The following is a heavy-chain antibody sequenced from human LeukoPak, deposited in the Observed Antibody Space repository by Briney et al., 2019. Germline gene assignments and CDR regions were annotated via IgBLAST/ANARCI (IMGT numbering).Heavy chain of an antibody. Sequence: SETLSLTCTVSNGSMTSDSYYWAWVRQPPGKGLEWIGSIFYSGKTYYSASLKSRVTASLDTSKKNFSLRLSSVTAADTAVYCCARLWIVATWFDAWGQGALVTVSS. D-gene: IGHD2-2*03. CDR1: NGSMTSDSYY. V-gene: IGHV4-39*02. J-gene: IGHJ5*02. CDR3: ARLWIVATWFDA. CDR2: IFYSGKT.